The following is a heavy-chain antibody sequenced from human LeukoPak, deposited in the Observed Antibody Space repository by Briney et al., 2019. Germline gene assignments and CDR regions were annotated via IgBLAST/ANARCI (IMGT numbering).Heavy chain of an antibody. CDR2: VSGSGGST. D-gene: IGHD3-10*01. J-gene: IGHJ6*02. CDR3: AKVNIMVRGTTYYHYGMDV. CDR1: GFTFSSYA. V-gene: IGHV3-23*01. Sequence: GGSLRLSCAASGFTFSSYAMSWVRQAPGKGLEWVSVVSGSGGSTDYADSVKGRFTISRDNSKNTLYLQMNSLRAEDTAVYYCAKVNIMVRGTTYYHYGMDVWGQGTTVTVSS.